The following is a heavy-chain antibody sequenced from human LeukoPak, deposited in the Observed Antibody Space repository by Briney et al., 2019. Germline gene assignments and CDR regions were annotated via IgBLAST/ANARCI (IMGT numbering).Heavy chain of an antibody. CDR1: GYTFTSHG. CDR3: ARDPSNTSGRYTYFDY. D-gene: IGHD3-16*02. V-gene: IGHV1-18*01. Sequence: ASVKVSCKTYGYTFTSHGISWVRQAPGQGLEWMGWISAFKGETHYAQNLQGRVTMTTDTSTSTAYMELRSLRSGDTDVYYCARDPSNTSGRYTYFDYWGQGTLVTVSS. CDR2: ISAFKGET. J-gene: IGHJ4*02.